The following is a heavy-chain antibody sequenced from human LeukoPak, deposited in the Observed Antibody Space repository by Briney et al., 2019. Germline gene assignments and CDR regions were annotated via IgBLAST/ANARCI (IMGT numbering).Heavy chain of an antibody. Sequence: GASVKVSCKASGGTFDNYAVNWVREAPGLGLEWMGRTIPMLGKTNSAQKFQDRVTFTADKSTGTAYMELTHLRPDDTAVYFCARGLFGGFAAAPFDHWGQGTLVTVSP. CDR1: GGTFDNYA. CDR3: ARGLFGGFAAAPFDH. CDR2: TIPMLGKT. V-gene: IGHV1-69*04. D-gene: IGHD2-2*01. J-gene: IGHJ4*02.